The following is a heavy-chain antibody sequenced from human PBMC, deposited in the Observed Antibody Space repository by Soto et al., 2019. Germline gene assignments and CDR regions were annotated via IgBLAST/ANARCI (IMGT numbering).Heavy chain of an antibody. D-gene: IGHD6-19*01. CDR2: IYYSGST. J-gene: IGHJ4*02. Sequence: QLQLQESGPGLVKPSETLSLACTVSGGSISSSNYYWGWIRQPPGKGLEWIGSIYYSGSTYYNPSLKSRVTISVDTSKNHFSLRLSSVTAADTAVYCCARSAVAGIHFDYWGQGTLVTVSS. V-gene: IGHV4-39*02. CDR1: GGSISSSNYY. CDR3: ARSAVAGIHFDY.